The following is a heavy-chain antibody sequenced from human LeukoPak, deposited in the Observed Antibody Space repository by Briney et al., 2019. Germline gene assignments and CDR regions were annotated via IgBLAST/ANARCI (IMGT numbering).Heavy chain of an antibody. J-gene: IGHJ4*02. Sequence: GGSLRLSCAASGFTFGNYEVNWIRQAPGKGLEWVSYISSSGNTIYYADSVKGRFTISRDNAKNSLYLQMNSLRAEDTAVYYCASYDFWNGYYNLDYWGQGTRVTVSS. CDR2: ISSSGNTI. D-gene: IGHD3-3*01. CDR1: GFTFGNYE. V-gene: IGHV3-48*03. CDR3: ASYDFWNGYYNLDY.